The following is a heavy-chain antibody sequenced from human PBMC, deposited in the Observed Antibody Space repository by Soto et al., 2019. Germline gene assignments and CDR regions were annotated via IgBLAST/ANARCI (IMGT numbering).Heavy chain of an antibody. CDR1: GFSLSTSGVG. D-gene: IGHD1-26*01. J-gene: IGHJ4*02. Sequence: QITLKESGPTLVKPTQALTLTCNLSGFSLSTSGVGVGWIRQSPGKALEWLAHIYWDDDKYYSPSLKSRLGITKDTSKNQVVLTMTNMDPVDTGTYFCAHIESGSYLTVGSYWGQGTLVTVSS. CDR2: IYWDDDK. V-gene: IGHV2-5*02. CDR3: AHIESGSYLTVGSY.